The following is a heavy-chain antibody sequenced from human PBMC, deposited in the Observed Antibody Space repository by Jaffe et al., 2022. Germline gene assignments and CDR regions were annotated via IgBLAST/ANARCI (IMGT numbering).Heavy chain of an antibody. Sequence: QLQLQESGPGLVKPSETLSLTCTVSGGSISSSSYYWGWIRQPPGKGLEWIGSIYYSGSTYYNPSLKSRVTISVDTSKNQFSLKLSSVTAADTAVYYCARISWFRELLSTRPLYNWFDPWGQGTLVTVSS. CDR1: GGSISSSSYY. D-gene: IGHD3-10*01. CDR3: ARISWFRELLSTRPLYNWFDP. V-gene: IGHV4-39*01. CDR2: IYYSGST. J-gene: IGHJ5*02.